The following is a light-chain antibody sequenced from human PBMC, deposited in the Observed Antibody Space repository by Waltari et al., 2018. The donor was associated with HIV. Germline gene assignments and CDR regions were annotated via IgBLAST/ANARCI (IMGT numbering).Light chain of an antibody. CDR2: DVS. CDR1: SSDIGEYNY. V-gene: IGLV2-14*01. Sequence: QSAMTQPASVSGSPGQSLTISCPGTSSDIGEYNYVSGFQHHQTNAPKLIIFDVSYRPSGVSNRFSGSKSGNTVSLTITGRQAEDEADYYCSSYTTIYTGVFGGGTKLTVL. CDR3: SSYTTIYTGV. J-gene: IGLJ3*02.